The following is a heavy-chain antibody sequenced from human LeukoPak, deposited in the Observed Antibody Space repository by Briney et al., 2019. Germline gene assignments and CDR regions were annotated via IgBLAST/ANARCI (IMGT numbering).Heavy chain of an antibody. CDR3: ARDISRWNELDC. CDR1: GSSISSGYY. D-gene: IGHD1-1*01. Sequence: KPSGTLSLTCPVSGSSISSGYYWGWIRQPPGKGLEWIGSICHSGSTYYNPSLKSRVTISVGPSKNQFSLKLSSVTAADTAVYYCARDISRWNELDCWGQGTVVTVSS. V-gene: IGHV4-38-2*02. CDR2: ICHSGST. J-gene: IGHJ4*02.